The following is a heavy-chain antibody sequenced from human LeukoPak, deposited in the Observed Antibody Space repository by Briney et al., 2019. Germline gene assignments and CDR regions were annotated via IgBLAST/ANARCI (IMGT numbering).Heavy chain of an antibody. CDR1: W. CDR3: ARVTKRAFDI. CDR2: INSHASSP. J-gene: IGHJ3*02. V-gene: IGHV3-74*01. Sequence: WXHWVRXAXGKGLVGFSLINSHASSPRYPHSLNPRFTLSRDNPTNPLYLQMTSLRAEDTAVYYCARVTKRAFDIWRQGTMVTVSS. D-gene: IGHD4-11*01.